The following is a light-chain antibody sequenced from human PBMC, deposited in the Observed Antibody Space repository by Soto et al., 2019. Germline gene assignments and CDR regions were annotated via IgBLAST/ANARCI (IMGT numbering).Light chain of an antibody. CDR3: QSYDSSLNSYV. CDR2: VNT. J-gene: IGLJ1*01. CDR1: SSNIGAGYD. Sequence: QSALTQPPSVSGAPGQRVTVSCTGSSSNIGAGYDVHWYQHLPGTAPKLLIHVNTNRPSGVPDRFSGPKSGTSASLAITGLQAEDEADYYCQSYDSSLNSYVFGTGTKVTVL. V-gene: IGLV1-40*01.